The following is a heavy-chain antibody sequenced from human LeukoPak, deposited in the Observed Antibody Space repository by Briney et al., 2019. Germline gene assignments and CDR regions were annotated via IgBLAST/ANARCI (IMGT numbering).Heavy chain of an antibody. CDR2: ISGSGDNT. V-gene: IGHV3-23*01. CDR1: GFTFSTYA. D-gene: IGHD5-24*01. Sequence: GSLRLSCAVSGFTFSTYAMSWVRQAPGKGLEWVPVISGSGDNTYYADSVKGRFTISRDNFKNSLYLQMNSLRAEDTALYYCTKRPSTDGYNSWGQGTLVTVSS. CDR3: TKRPSTDGYNS. J-gene: IGHJ5*02.